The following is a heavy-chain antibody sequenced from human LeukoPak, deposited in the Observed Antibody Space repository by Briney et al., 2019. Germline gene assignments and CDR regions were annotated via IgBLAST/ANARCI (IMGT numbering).Heavy chain of an antibody. Sequence: PSETLSLTCTVSGGSISSYYWSWIWQPAGKGLEWIGRIYTSGGTNYNASPKRRVSMSVDTSKNQFSLKLSSVTAADTAVFDCARENSGSYREFDYWGQGTLVTVSS. CDR3: ARENSGSYREFDY. CDR2: IYTSGGT. V-gene: IGHV4-4*07. CDR1: GGSISSYY. J-gene: IGHJ4*02. D-gene: IGHD1-26*01.